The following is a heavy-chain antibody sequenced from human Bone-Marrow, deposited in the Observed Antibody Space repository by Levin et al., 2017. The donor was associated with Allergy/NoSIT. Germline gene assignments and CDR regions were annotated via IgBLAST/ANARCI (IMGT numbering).Heavy chain of an antibody. CDR2: IFHTGSA. CDR1: GTSLPGTNW. V-gene: IGHV4/OR15-8*01. CDR3: TKGSQQGLYGLDV. J-gene: IGHJ6*02. Sequence: SQTLSLTCTVSGTSLPGTNWWTWVRQSPNKGLEWIGEIFHTGSANYHPSLKSRVPLSIDKSKNHFSLRLGSVTAADTGVYFCTKGSQQGLYGLDVWGQGTTVTVSS. D-gene: IGHD6-13*01.